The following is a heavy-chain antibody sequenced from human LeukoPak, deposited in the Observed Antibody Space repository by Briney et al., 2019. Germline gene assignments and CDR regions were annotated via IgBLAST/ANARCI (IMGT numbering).Heavy chain of an antibody. J-gene: IGHJ4*02. CDR1: GYTFTGYY. CDR3: ARSGVDTYGLQASGDFDY. CDR2: ISPNSGDT. Sequence: GASVKVSCKASGYTFTGYYMHWVRQAPGQGLEWMGRISPNSGDTNYAQKFQGRVTMTRDTSSSTAYMELSRLRSDDTAVYYCARSGVDTYGLQASGDFDYWGQGILVTVSS. V-gene: IGHV1-2*06. D-gene: IGHD5-18*01.